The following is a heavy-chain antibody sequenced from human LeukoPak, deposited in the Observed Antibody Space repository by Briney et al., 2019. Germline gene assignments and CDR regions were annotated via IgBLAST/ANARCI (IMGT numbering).Heavy chain of an antibody. Sequence: ASVKVSCKASGYTFTSYAMHWVRQAPGQRLEWMGWINAGNGNTKYSQKFQGRVTITRDTSASTAYMELSSLRSEDTAVYYCARGLGSGSYPGPNWFDPWGQGTLVTVSS. CDR1: GYTFTSYA. J-gene: IGHJ5*02. CDR2: INAGNGNT. V-gene: IGHV1-3*01. D-gene: IGHD1-26*01. CDR3: ARGLGSGSYPGPNWFDP.